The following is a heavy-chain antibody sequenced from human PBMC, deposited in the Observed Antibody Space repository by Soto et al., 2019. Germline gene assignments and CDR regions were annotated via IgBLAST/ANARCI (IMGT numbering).Heavy chain of an antibody. CDR1: GYTFTSYD. V-gene: IGHV1-8*01. CDR2: MNPNSGNT. CDR3: ARGRYCSSTSCYSGNCFDP. D-gene: IGHD2-2*01. J-gene: IGHJ5*02. Sequence: ASVKVSCKASGYTFTSYDINWVRQATGQGLEWMGWMNPNSGNTGYAQKFQGRVTMTRNTSISTAYMELSSLRSEDTAVYYCARGRYCSSTSCYSGNCFDPWGQGTLVPVSS.